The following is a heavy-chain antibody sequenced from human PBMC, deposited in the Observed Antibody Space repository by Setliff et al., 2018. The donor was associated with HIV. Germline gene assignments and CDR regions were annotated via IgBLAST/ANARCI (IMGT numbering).Heavy chain of an antibody. V-gene: IGHV4-4*07. Sequence: PSETLSLTCNVSGGSISGYFWTWIRPPAGKGLEWIGRIYTSGSTNYNPSLKSRLSMSIDTSKNHFSLRLTSVTAADTAVYYCARDLPELTGRSFDPWGQGIQVTVSS. CDR2: IYTSGST. CDR1: GGSISGYF. D-gene: IGHD7-27*01. CDR3: ARDLPELTGRSFDP. J-gene: IGHJ5*02.